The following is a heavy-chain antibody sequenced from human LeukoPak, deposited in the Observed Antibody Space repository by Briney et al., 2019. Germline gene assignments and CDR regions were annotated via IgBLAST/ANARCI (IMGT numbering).Heavy chain of an antibody. CDR3: ARRKSSSSSAFDS. Sequence: PSETLSLTCTVSGGSISSTSYFWVWIRQPPGKGLECIGTIYYSGSTYYNPFLKSRVTISVDTSKNQFSLKLSSVTAADTAVFYCARRKSSSSSAFDSWGQGTLVTVSS. CDR2: IYYSGST. V-gene: IGHV4-39*01. J-gene: IGHJ4*02. D-gene: IGHD6-6*01. CDR1: GGSISSTSYF.